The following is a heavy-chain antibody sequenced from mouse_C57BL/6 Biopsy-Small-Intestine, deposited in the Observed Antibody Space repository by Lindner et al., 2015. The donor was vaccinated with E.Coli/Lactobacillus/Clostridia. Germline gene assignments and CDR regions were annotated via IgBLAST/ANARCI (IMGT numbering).Heavy chain of an antibody. CDR3: ARSHYDYFDY. CDR1: GYTFTNYW. J-gene: IGHJ2*01. Sequence: VQLQESGAELVRPGTSVKMSCKASGYTFTNYWIGWAKQRPGQGLEWIGDIYPGGGYTNYNEKFKGKATLTADKSSSTAYMQFSSLTSEDSAIYYCARSHYDYFDYWGQGTTLTVSS. CDR2: IYPGGGYT. V-gene: IGHV1-63*01. D-gene: IGHD2-4*01.